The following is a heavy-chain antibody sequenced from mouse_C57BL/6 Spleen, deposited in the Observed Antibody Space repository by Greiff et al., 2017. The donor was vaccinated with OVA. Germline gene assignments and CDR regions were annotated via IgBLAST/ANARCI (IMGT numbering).Heavy chain of an antibody. CDR1: GFTFSSYA. Sequence: EVQLVESGGGLVKPGGSLKLSCAASGFTFSSYAMSWVRQTPEKRLEWVATISDGGSYTYYPDNVKGRFTISRDNAKNNLYLQMSHLKSEDTAMYYCYYGSSFYYAMDYWGQGTSVTVSS. D-gene: IGHD1-1*01. CDR3: YYGSSFYYAMDY. J-gene: IGHJ4*01. V-gene: IGHV5-4*01. CDR2: ISDGGSYT.